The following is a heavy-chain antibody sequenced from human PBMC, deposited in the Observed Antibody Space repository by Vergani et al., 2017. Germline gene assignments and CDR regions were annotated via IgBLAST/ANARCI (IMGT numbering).Heavy chain of an antibody. CDR1: GGTFSSYT. Sequence: QVQLVQSGAEVKKPGSSVKVSCKASGGTFSSYTISWVRQAPGQGLEWMGRIIPILGIANYAQKFQGRVTITADESTSTADMELSSLRSEDTAVYYCARAYDFWSGYSNWFDPWGQGTLVTVSS. J-gene: IGHJ5*02. V-gene: IGHV1-69*02. D-gene: IGHD3-3*01. CDR2: IIPILGIA. CDR3: ARAYDFWSGYSNWFDP.